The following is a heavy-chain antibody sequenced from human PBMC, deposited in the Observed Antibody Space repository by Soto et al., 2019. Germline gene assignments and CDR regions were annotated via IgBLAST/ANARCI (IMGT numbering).Heavy chain of an antibody. J-gene: IGHJ4*02. Sequence: LFLTCTVSGGSMSSHYWTWLRQPPGKGLEWIGYISYSGSTYYNPSLKSRVTISADTSRNQFSLKLSSVIAADTAVYYCARADPDASDGYWGQGTLVTVSS. CDR1: GGSMSSHY. D-gene: IGHD3-16*01. V-gene: IGHV4-59*11. CDR2: ISYSGST. CDR3: ARADPDASDGY.